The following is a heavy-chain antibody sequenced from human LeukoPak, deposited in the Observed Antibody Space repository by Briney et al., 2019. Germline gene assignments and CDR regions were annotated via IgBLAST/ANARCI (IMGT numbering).Heavy chain of an antibody. CDR3: AREYRTFDY. Sequence: LRLSCAASGFTFSSYAMHWVRQAPGKGLEWVAVISYDGSNKYYADSVKGRFTISRDDSKNTLYLQMNSLRAEDTAVYYCAREYRTFDYWGQGTLVTVSS. CDR1: GFTFSSYA. J-gene: IGHJ4*02. CDR2: ISYDGSNK. D-gene: IGHD1-14*01. V-gene: IGHV3-30*04.